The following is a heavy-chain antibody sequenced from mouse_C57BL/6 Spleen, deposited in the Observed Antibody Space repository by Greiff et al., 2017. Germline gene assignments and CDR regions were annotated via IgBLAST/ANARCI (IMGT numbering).Heavy chain of an antibody. Sequence: VQLQQSGPELVKPGASVKISCKASGYSFTGYFMNWVKQSHGKSLEWIGYINPNNGGTSYNQKFKGKATLTVNKSSSTAYMELRSLTSEDSAVYYCARFPHYYGSSPYYYAMDYWGQGTSVTVSS. CDR1: GYSFTGYF. D-gene: IGHD1-1*01. CDR3: ARFPHYYGSSPYYYAMDY. V-gene: IGHV1-22*01. J-gene: IGHJ4*01. CDR2: INPNNGGT.